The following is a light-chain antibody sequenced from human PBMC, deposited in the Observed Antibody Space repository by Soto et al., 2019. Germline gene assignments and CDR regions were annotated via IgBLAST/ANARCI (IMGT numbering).Light chain of an antibody. V-gene: IGKV1-33*01. J-gene: IGKJ4*01. CDR2: DAS. CDR3: QQYDTLLT. CDR1: QDIGKR. Sequence: DIQMTQSPSSLSASVGDRVTITCQASQDIGKRLNWYQQKPGKAPKVPIYDASYLETGVPSRFSGRGSGTDFTFTISSLQPEDIATYYCQQYDTLLTFGGGTKVEMK.